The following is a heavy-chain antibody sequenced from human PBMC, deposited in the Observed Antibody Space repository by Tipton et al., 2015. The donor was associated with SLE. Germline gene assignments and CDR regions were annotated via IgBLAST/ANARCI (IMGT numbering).Heavy chain of an antibody. D-gene: IGHD6-19*01. CDR3: ARHERWPHFDY. V-gene: IGHV4-31*03. Sequence: TLSLTCTVSGGSISSNNFFWSWLRQHPGKGLEWIGYIYYSGSAFYNPSLKSRVTMSVDTSKNQFFMRLSSATAADTAVYYCARHERWPHFDYWGQGTLVTVSS. CDR2: IYYSGSA. CDR1: GGSISSNNFF. J-gene: IGHJ4*02.